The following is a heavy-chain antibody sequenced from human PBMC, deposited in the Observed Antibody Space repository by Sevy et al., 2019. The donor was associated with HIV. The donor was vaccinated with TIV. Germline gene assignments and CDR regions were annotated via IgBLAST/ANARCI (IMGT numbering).Heavy chain of an antibody. J-gene: IGHJ4*02. CDR2: ISGSGGST. CDR3: AKDRGGSYYLDY. Sequence: GGSLRLSCAASGFTFSSYAMSWVRQAPGKGLEWVSAISGSGGSTYYTDSVKGRFTISRDNSKNTLYLQMNSLRAEDTAVYYCAKDRGGSYYLDYWGQGTLVTVSS. CDR1: GFTFSSYA. D-gene: IGHD1-26*01. V-gene: IGHV3-23*01.